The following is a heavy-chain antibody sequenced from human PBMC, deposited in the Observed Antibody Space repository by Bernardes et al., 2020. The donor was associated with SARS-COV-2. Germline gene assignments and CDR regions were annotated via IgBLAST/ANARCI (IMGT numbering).Heavy chain of an antibody. J-gene: IGHJ4*02. CDR3: ARIGYSSGYYYFDH. D-gene: IGHD6-19*01. CDR1: GFSISSNGMR. V-gene: IGHV2-70*04. Sequence: STPTPVKPTQTLTLTCTFSGFSISSNGMRVSWIRQPPGKALEWLARIDWDEDKIYSTSLKTRLTISKDTSKNQVVLTMTNMDPVDTATYYCARIGYSSGYYYFDHWGQGTLVTVSS. CDR2: IDWDEDK.